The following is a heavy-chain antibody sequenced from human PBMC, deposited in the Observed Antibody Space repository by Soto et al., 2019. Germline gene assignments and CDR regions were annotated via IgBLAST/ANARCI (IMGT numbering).Heavy chain of an antibody. J-gene: IGHJ4*02. V-gene: IGHV4-31*03. CDR2: IYDSASA. CDR1: GESISSGGYY. Sequence: QVQLQESGPGLVKPSQTLSLTCSVSGESISSGGYYWSWIRHHPGKDLEWIGYIYDSASAYYNPSLKSRVTISMDTCKNHFAMRLSSVTAADTAVYYCARASSSSSAADYWGQGTLATVSS. D-gene: IGHD6-6*01. CDR3: ARASSSSSAADY.